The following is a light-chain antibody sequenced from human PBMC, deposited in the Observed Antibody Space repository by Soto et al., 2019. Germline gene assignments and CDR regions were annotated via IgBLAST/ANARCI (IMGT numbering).Light chain of an antibody. V-gene: IGKV1-39*01. CDR2: GAS. Sequence: DIQMTQSPPSLSASVGDRVTITCRASQTIDTFANWYQQKPGKAPKLLNFGASTLHSGVPSRFSGGGSGTEFTLTITGLHPEDFATYYCQQSYNTPLTFGEGTKVEIK. CDR1: QTIDTF. J-gene: IGKJ4*01. CDR3: QQSYNTPLT.